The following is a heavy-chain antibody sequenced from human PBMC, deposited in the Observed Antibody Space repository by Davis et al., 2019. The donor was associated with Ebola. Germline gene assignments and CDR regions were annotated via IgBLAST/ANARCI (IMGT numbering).Heavy chain of an antibody. CDR1: GFTFSSNS. D-gene: IGHD2-21*02. V-gene: IGHV3-21*01. J-gene: IGHJ2*01. CDR3: VRDPALVVTGGGWFFGL. CDR2: ISSSSNYI. Sequence: GGSLRLSCAASGFTFSSNSMNWVRQAPGKGLEWVSFISSSSNYIYYADSVKGRFTVSRDNAKNSLYLQMNSLRAEATAVYYCVRDPALVVTGGGWFFGLWGRGTLVTVSS.